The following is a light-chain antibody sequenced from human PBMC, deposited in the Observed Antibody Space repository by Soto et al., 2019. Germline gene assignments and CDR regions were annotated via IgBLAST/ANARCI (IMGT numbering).Light chain of an antibody. V-gene: IGKV3-15*01. CDR1: QSVSSN. Sequence: EIVMTQSPATLSVSPGERATLSCRASQSVSSNLAWYQQKPRQAPRLLIYGASTRATGIPARFSGSGSGTDFTRTISSLQSEDFAVYYCQQYNNWPPLTFGGGTKVEIK. CDR2: GAS. CDR3: QQYNNWPPLT. J-gene: IGKJ4*01.